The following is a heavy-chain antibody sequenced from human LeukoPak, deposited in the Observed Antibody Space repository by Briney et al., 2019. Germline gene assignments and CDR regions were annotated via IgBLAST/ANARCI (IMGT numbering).Heavy chain of an antibody. J-gene: IGHJ4*02. CDR2: IDHSGST. V-gene: IGHV4-34*01. Sequence: SETLSLTCAVYGGSFSGYYWSWIRQPPGKGLEWIGEIDHSGSTNYNPSLKSRVTMSVDTSKNQFSLKPSSVTAADTAVYYCARYYYDSSGYYLDYWGQGTLVTVSS. CDR1: GGSFSGYY. CDR3: ARYYYDSSGYYLDY. D-gene: IGHD3-22*01.